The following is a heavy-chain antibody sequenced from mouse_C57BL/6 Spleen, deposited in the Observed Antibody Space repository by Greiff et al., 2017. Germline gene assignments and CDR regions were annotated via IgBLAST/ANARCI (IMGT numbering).Heavy chain of an antibody. CDR3: ARSMFITTVVARRYYFDY. CDR2: IDPSDSYT. J-gene: IGHJ2*01. CDR1: GYTFTSYW. V-gene: IGHV1-69*01. Sequence: QVQLQQPGAELVMPGASVKLSCKASGYTFTSYWMHWVKQRPGQGLEWIGEIDPSDSYTNYNQKFKGKTTLTVDKSSSTAYMQLSSLTSEDSAVYYFARSMFITTVVARRYYFDYWGQGTTVTVSS. D-gene: IGHD1-1*01.